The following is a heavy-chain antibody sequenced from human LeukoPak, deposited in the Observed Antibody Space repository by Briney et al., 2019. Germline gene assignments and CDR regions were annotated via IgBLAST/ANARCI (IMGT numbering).Heavy chain of an antibody. CDR3: ARDGGSSGVN. V-gene: IGHV4-59*01. CDR2: IYYSGST. CDR1: GGSISSYY. Sequence: SETLSLTCTVPGGSISSYYWSWIRQPPGKGLEWIGYIYYSGSTSYNPSLKSRVTISVDTSKNQFSLKLSSVTAADTAVYYCARDGGSSGVNWGQGTLVTVSS. D-gene: IGHD6-19*01. J-gene: IGHJ4*02.